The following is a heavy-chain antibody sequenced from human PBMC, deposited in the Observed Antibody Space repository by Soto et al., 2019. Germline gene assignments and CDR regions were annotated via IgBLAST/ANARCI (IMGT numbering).Heavy chain of an antibody. V-gene: IGHV1-3*01. J-gene: IGHJ1*01. CDR3: TRGVVVVVAATGAKYFYP. CDR2: INAGNGDT. Sequence: ASVKVSCKASGYSFTDYAMHWVRQAPGQRLEWMGWINAGNGDTMSSQSFHGRVSITRDTSARTVYLELSSLTSEDTAVYYCTRGVVVVVAATGAKYFYPWGQGT. D-gene: IGHD2-15*01. CDR1: GYSFTDYA.